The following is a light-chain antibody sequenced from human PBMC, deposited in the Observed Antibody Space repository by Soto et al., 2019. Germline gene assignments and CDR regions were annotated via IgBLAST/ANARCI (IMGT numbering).Light chain of an antibody. V-gene: IGKV1-5*03. CDR3: QQYDDYPWT. CDR2: RAS. CDR1: QSISTW. J-gene: IGKJ1*01. Sequence: DIQKTQSPSSLTASVGDRVTITCRASQSISTWLAWFQQKPGKAPKLLIYRASSLESGAPSRFSGTGSGTEFTLTISSLQPDDFATYYCQQYDDYPWTFGQGTKVGIK.